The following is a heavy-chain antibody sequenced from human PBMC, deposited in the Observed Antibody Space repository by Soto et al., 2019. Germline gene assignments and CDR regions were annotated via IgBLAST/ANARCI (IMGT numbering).Heavy chain of an antibody. V-gene: IGHV4-59*01. D-gene: IGHD4-17*01. CDR2: IYNSGNT. CDR1: GGSISSNY. J-gene: IGHJ4*02. Sequence: LEPLCLTCTVSGGSISSNYWSWIRQPPGKGLEWIGYIYNSGNTNYNPSLKSRVTMSVDTSKNQFSLNLSSVTAADTAVYYCARYSRNGDYMLDYWGQGTLVTVSS. CDR3: ARYSRNGDYMLDY.